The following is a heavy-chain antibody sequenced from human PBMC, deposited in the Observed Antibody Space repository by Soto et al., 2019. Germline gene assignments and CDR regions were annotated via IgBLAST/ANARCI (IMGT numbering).Heavy chain of an antibody. CDR3: AKDPAGGYGY. D-gene: IGHD5-12*01. CDR2: ISYDGSNK. J-gene: IGHJ4*02. Sequence: QVQLVESGGGVVQPGRSLRLSCAASGFTFSSYGMHWVRQAPGKGLEWVAVISYDGSNKYYADSVKGRFTISRDNSKNTLYLQMNSLRAEDTAVYYCAKDPAGGYGYWGQGTLVTVSS. V-gene: IGHV3-30*18. CDR1: GFTFSSYG.